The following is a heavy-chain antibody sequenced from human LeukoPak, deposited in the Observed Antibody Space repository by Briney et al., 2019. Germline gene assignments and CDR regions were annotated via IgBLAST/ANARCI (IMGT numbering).Heavy chain of an antibody. CDR3: ASAPSGISAAGIDY. CDR2: ISSSGSTI. D-gene: IGHD6-13*01. Sequence: GGSLRLSCAASGFTFSSYEMNWVRQALGKGLEWVSYISSSGSTIYYADSVKGRFTISRDNAKNSLYLQMNSLRAEDTAVYYCASAPSGISAAGIDYWGQGTLVTVSS. J-gene: IGHJ4*02. V-gene: IGHV3-48*03. CDR1: GFTFSSYE.